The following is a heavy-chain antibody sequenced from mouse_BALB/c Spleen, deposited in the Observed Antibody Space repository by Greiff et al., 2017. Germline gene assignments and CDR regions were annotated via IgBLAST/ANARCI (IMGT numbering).Heavy chain of an antibody. J-gene: IGHJ4*01. V-gene: IGHV5-4*02. CDR3: AGWGNYYAMDY. CDR1: GFTFSDYY. CDR2: ISDGGSYT. Sequence: EVKLVESGGGLVKPGGSLKLSCAASGFTFSDYYMYWVRQTPEKRLEWVATISDGGSYTYYPDSVKGRFTISRDNAKNNLYLQMSSLKSEDTAMYYCAGWGNYYAMDYWGQGTSVTVSS.